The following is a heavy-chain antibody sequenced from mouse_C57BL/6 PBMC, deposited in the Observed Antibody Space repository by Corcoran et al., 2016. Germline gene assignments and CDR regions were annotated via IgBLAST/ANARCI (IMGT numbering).Heavy chain of an antibody. V-gene: IGHV1-19*01. Sequence: EVQLQQSGPVLVKPGASVKMSCKASGYTFTDYYMNWVKQSHGKSLEWIGVINPYNGGTSYNQKFKGKATLTVDKSSSTAYMEFNSLTSEDSAVYYCARYYSNYGAMDYWGQGTSVTVSS. J-gene: IGHJ4*01. CDR3: ARYYSNYGAMDY. CDR1: GYTFTDYY. CDR2: INPYNGGT. D-gene: IGHD2-5*01.